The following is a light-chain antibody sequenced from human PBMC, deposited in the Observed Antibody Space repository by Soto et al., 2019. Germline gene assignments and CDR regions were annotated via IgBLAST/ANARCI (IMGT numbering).Light chain of an antibody. V-gene: IGLV2-8*01. Sequence: QSALTQPPSASGSPGQSVTISCTGTSSDVGGYNYVSWYQQHPGKAPKLMIYEVSKRPSGVPDRFSGSKSGNTASLTVSGRQADDEDDYYCSSYAGSNNLVFGGGTKLTVL. CDR3: SSYAGSNNLV. J-gene: IGLJ2*01. CDR2: EVS. CDR1: SSDVGGYNY.